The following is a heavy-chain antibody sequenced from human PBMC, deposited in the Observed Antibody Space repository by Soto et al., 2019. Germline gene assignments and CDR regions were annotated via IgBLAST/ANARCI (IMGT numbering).Heavy chain of an antibody. V-gene: IGHV3-21*06. CDR3: ARESEDLTSNFDY. CDR1: GFTFTRYS. Sequence: GGSLRLSCAASGFTFTRYSMNWVRQAPGKGLEWVSSISSTTNYIYYEDSMKGRFTISRDNAKNSLYLEMNSLRAEDTAVYYCARESEDLTSNFDYWGQGTLVTVSS. J-gene: IGHJ4*02. CDR2: ISSTTNYI.